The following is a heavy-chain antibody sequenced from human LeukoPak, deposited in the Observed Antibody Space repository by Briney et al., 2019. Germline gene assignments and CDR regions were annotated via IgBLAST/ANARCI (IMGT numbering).Heavy chain of an antibody. CDR3: ARRAHLGMPI. V-gene: IGHV4-39*01. CDR2: FYYDGKT. CDR1: GGSFSDSSYY. J-gene: IGHJ3*02. Sequence: RPSETLSLTCTVSGGSFSDSSYYWAWIRRPPGKGLEWIGSFYYDGKTYYNPSLESRVTVSVDRSKNQFFVRLTPVSAADTAVYYCARRAHLGMPIWGQGTLVTVSS. D-gene: IGHD2-2*01.